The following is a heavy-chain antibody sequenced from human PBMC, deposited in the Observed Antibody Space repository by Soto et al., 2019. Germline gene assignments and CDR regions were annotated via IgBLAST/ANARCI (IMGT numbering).Heavy chain of an antibody. CDR1: GFTFSSYS. D-gene: IGHD4-17*01. J-gene: IGHJ4*02. V-gene: IGHV3-48*01. CDR2: ISSSSSTI. CDR3: ARDQSVWPNDYGET. Sequence: GGSLRLSCAASGFTFSSYSMNWVRQAPGKGLEWVSYISSSSSTIYYADSVKGRFTISRDNAKNSLYLQMNSLRAEDTAVYYCARDQSVWPNDYGETWGQGTLVTVSS.